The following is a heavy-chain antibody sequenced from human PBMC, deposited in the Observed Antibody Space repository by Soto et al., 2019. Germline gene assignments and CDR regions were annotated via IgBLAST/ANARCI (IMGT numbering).Heavy chain of an antibody. CDR1: GFTFSSYA. CDR2: ISSNGGST. V-gene: IGHV3-64D*06. D-gene: IGHD3-9*01. Sequence: GGSLRLSCSASGFTFSSYAMHWVRQAPGKGLEYVSAISSNGGSTYYADSVKGRFTTSRDNSKNTLYLQMSSLRAEDTAVYYCVKDLYNILTGYSTEFDYWGQGTLVTVSS. J-gene: IGHJ4*02. CDR3: VKDLYNILTGYSTEFDY.